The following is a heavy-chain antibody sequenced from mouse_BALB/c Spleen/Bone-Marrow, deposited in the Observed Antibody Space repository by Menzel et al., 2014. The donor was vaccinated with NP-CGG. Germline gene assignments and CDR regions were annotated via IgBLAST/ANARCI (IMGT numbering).Heavy chain of an antibody. Sequence: EVKLVESGGGLVQPGGSLKLSCAASGFDFSRYWMSWVRQAPGKGLEWIGEINPDSRTINYSPSLKDKFIISIDNAKNTLYLRLNKVRSEDTALYYCGRPDSYGYLNYWGQGTTLTVSS. CDR3: GRPDSYGYLNY. CDR1: GFDFSRYW. V-gene: IGHV4-1*02. D-gene: IGHD1-1*01. J-gene: IGHJ2*01. CDR2: INPDSRTI.